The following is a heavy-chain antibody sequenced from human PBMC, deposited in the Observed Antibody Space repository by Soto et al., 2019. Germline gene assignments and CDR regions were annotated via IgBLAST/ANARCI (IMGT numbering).Heavy chain of an antibody. CDR1: GDSISSDGYH. CDR2: IYNGGRT. D-gene: IGHD2-8*01. CDR3: ARAPVGMDSINFFDH. V-gene: IGHV4-30-4*01. J-gene: IGHJ4*02. Sequence: NPSETLSLTCTVSGDSISSDGYHWSWIRQSPGKGLEWIGYIYNGGRTFYGPSLESRINMSLDATKNSYSLRLTSVTAADTAVYYCARAPVGMDSINFFDHWGQGILVTVSS.